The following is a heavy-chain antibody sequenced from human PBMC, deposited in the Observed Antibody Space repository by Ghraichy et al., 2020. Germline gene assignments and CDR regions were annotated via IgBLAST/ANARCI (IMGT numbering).Heavy chain of an antibody. CDR3: ATYEVGGAGQGA. CDR2: IRDSDS. J-gene: IGHJ4*02. D-gene: IGHD3-10*01. V-gene: IGHV4-61*01. Sequence: ESLNISCAVSGAYVSSSFYHWSWIRQPPGKGLEWIGQIRDSDSKYNPSLRSRATISVDTSRNQFSLKLTSVTAADTAVYYCATYEVGGAGQGAWGQGTLVTASS. CDR1: GAYVSSSFYH.